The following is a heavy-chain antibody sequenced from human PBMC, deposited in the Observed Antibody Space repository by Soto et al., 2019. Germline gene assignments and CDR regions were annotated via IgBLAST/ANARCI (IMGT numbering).Heavy chain of an antibody. Sequence: GGSLRLSCAASGFTFSNYAMNWVRQAPGKGLEWVSTVSGSGGATYYADSVKGRFTISRDNSKNTLYLLMNSLRAEDTAVYYCARERLNSASFYLPDYWGQGALVTVSS. D-gene: IGHD1-26*01. CDR2: VSGSGGAT. CDR3: ARERLNSASFYLPDY. CDR1: GFTFSNYA. V-gene: IGHV3-23*01. J-gene: IGHJ4*02.